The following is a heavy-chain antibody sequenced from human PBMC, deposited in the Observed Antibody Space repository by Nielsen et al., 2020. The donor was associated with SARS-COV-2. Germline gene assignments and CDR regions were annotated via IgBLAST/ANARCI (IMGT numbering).Heavy chain of an antibody. CDR3: TRAPLDYYYYYYMDV. Sequence: GESLQISCAASGFTFSSFWMHRARPAPGKGVVGVSRINSDGSSTSYADSVKGRFTISRDNAKNTLYLQMNRLRAEDTAVYYCTRAPLDYYYYYYMDVWGKGTTVTVSS. V-gene: IGHV3-74*01. CDR2: INSDGSST. CDR1: GFTFSSFW. J-gene: IGHJ6*03.